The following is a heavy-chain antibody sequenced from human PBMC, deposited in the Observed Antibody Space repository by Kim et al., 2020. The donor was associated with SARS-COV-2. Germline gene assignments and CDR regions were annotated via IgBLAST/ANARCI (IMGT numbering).Heavy chain of an antibody. Sequence: SETLSLTCTVSGGYIRRSTHYWGWIRQPPGGGLEWIGTVYYSGAPYYNPSRNSRVTISVDTSKNQFSLKLSSVTAADTAVYYCARHLPKLALQNNWFDP. V-gene: IGHV4-39*01. J-gene: IGHJ5*02. CDR2: VYYSGAP. CDR1: GGYIRRSTHY. CDR3: ARHLPKLALQNNWFDP. D-gene: IGHD4-4*01.